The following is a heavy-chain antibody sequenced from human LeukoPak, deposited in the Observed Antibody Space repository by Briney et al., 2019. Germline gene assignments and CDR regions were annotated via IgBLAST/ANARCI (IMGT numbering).Heavy chain of an antibody. V-gene: IGHV3-23*01. J-gene: IGHJ4*02. CDR2: ISDGGDIT. Sequence: GGSLRLSCAASGFNFANHAMSWVRQTPGKGLEWVSAISDGGDITHYADSVTGRFTISRDNSKDTLFLQMHSLRPGDTAVYYCVREDTPATANYWGQGTLVTISS. CDR1: GFNFANHA. CDR3: VREDTPATANY. D-gene: IGHD2-21*02.